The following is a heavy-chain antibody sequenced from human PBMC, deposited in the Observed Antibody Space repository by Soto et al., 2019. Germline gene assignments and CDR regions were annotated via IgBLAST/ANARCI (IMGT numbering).Heavy chain of an antibody. CDR3: ARDRYYDFWSGPHGQDYYYYMDV. Sequence: ASVKVSCKASGYTFTRYGISWVRQAPGQGLEWMGWISAYNGNTNYAQKLQGRVTITTDTSTSTAYMELRSLRSEDTAVYYCARDRYYDFWSGPHGQDYYYYMDVWDKGTTVTVSS. J-gene: IGHJ6*03. V-gene: IGHV1-18*01. CDR2: ISAYNGNT. D-gene: IGHD3-3*01. CDR1: GYTFTRYG.